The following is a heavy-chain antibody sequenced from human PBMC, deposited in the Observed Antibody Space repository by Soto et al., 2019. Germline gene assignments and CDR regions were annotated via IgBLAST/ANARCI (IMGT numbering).Heavy chain of an antibody. CDR1: GFTFSPYS. CDR3: ARDLRHCGGVCSPAWGY. D-gene: IGHD2-21*02. CDR2: ITSSSSYL. V-gene: IGHV3-21*01. Sequence: EVQLVESGGGLVKPGGSLRLSCAASGFTFSPYSMTWVRQAPGKGLEWVSSITSSSSYLYYADSVKGRFTIPRDNAKNSRYRQMNSLRAEDTAVYYCARDLRHCGGVCSPAWGYWGQGTLVTVSS. J-gene: IGHJ4*02.